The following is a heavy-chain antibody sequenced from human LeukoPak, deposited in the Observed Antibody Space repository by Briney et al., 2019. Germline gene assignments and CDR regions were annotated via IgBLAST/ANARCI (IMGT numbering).Heavy chain of an antibody. Sequence: GGSLRLSCAASGFTFSSYGMHRVRQAPGKGLEWVAFIRYDGSNKYYADSVKGRFTISRDNSKNTLYLQMNSLRAEDTAVYYCAKDFTEYSGSYLALSFDYWGQGTLVTVSS. CDR3: AKDFTEYSGSYLALSFDY. J-gene: IGHJ4*02. CDR2: IRYDGSNK. V-gene: IGHV3-30*02. CDR1: GFTFSSYG. D-gene: IGHD1-26*01.